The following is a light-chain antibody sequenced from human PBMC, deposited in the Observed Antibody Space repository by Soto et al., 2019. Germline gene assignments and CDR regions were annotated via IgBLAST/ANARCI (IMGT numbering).Light chain of an antibody. CDR3: HQYDDGPYT. J-gene: IGKJ2*01. CDR2: VAS. CDR1: RRVSTN. V-gene: IGKV3-15*01. Sequence: VMTQSPAILSVSPGERATLSCRPSRRVSTNVAWYQQIPGQTPRLLIYVASTRATGIPVRFSGSGSGTEFTLTISSLQSEDFAVYYCHQYDDGPYTFGQGTKVEI.